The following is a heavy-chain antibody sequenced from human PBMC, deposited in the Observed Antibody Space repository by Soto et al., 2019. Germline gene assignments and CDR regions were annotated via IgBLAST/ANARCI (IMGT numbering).Heavy chain of an antibody. V-gene: IGHV3-74*01. CDR1: GFTFSSYW. CDR2: INPDGTTT. CDR3: ARVAVGEYSFAP. J-gene: IGHJ5*02. Sequence: EVQLMESGGGLVQPGESLRLSCAASGFTFSSYWMHWVRQAPGKGLVWVSRINPDGTTTTYTDPVKGRFTISRDNAENTLYLQRNSLRAEDTALYFCARVAVGEYSFAPWGQGTLVTVSS. D-gene: IGHD3-10*01.